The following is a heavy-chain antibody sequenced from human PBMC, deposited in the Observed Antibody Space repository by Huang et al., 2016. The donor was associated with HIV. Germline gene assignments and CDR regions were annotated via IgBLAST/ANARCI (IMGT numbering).Heavy chain of an antibody. V-gene: IGHV1-69*01. CDR1: GGSFSNLV. CDR2: IIPILGKT. J-gene: IGHJ4*02. Sequence: QVQLVQSGAEVKKPGSSVKVSCKASGGSFSNLVFSWVRQGPGKGLEGMVGIIPILGKTNYERKFQGRGTITADESTGTAYLELSSLRSEDTAVYFCARESNIVVVPHTIKFFDYWGQGTLVTVSS. D-gene: IGHD2-2*01. CDR3: ARESNIVVVPHTIKFFDY.